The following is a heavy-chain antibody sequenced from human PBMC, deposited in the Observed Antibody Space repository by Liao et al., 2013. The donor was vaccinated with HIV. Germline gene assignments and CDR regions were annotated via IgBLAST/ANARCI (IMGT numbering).Heavy chain of an antibody. D-gene: IGHD3-3*01. J-gene: IGHJ5*02. CDR3: ARVDQYYDYWRGYENWFDP. Sequence: QVQLQESGPGLVKPSQTLSLTCSVSGGSLSSGDYYWNWIRQPPGKGLEWIGYISYSGSTYYNPSLKSRVTISVDTSKNQFSLKLSSVTAADTAVYYCARVDQYYDYWRGYENWFDPWGQGTLVTVSS. CDR1: GGSLSSGDYY. V-gene: IGHV4-30-4*08. CDR2: ISYSGST.